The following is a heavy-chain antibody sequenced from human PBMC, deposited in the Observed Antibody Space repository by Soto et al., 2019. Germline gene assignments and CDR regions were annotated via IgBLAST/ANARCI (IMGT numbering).Heavy chain of an antibody. Sequence: SETLSLTCAVYGGSFSVYYWSWIRHPPGKGLEWIGEINHSGSTNYNPSLKSRVTISVDTSKNQFSLKLSSVTAADTAVYYCARASRVVVVPAARPPFDYWGQGTLVTVSS. CDR1: GGSFSVYY. V-gene: IGHV4-34*01. CDR3: ARASRVVVVPAARPPFDY. J-gene: IGHJ4*02. D-gene: IGHD2-2*01. CDR2: INHSGST.